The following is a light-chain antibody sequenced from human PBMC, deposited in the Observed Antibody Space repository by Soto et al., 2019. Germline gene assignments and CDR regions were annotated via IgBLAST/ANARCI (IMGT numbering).Light chain of an antibody. CDR2: LEGNGNY. CDR1: SGHSGYI. V-gene: IGLV4-60*03. Sequence: QLVLTQSSSASASLGSSVKLTCTLSSGHSGYIIAWHQQQPGKAPRYLMKLEGNGNYHKGSGIPDRFSGSSSGADRYLTVSNLQSEDEADYYCEAWDTSTRVFGGGTQLTVL. J-gene: IGLJ3*02. CDR3: EAWDTSTRV.